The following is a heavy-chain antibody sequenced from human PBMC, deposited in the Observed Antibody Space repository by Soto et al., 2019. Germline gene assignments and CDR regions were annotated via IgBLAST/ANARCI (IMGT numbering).Heavy chain of an antibody. CDR3: ARDIESYGLFDY. CDR2: IIPIFGTA. D-gene: IGHD5-18*01. CDR1: GGTFSSYA. J-gene: IGHJ4*02. V-gene: IGHV1-69*06. Sequence: SVKVSCKASGGTFSSYAISWVRQAPGQGLEWMGGIIPIFGTANYAQKFQGRVTITADKSTSTAYMELSSLRSEDTAVYYCARDIESYGLFDYWGQGTLVTVSS.